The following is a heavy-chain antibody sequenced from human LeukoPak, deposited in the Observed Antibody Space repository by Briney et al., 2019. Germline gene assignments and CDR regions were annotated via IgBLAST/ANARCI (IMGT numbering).Heavy chain of an antibody. D-gene: IGHD3-22*01. CDR3: AKDGLYYYYDSSGYYTGPGDWYFDL. CDR1: GFTFSSYG. J-gene: IGHJ2*01. CDR2: ISYDGSNK. Sequence: GGSLRLSCAASGFTFSSYGMLWVRQAPGKGLEGVAVISYDGSNKYYADSVKGRFTISRDNSKNTLYLQMNSLRAEDTAVYYCAKDGLYYYYDSSGYYTGPGDWYFDLWGRGTLVTVSS. V-gene: IGHV3-30*18.